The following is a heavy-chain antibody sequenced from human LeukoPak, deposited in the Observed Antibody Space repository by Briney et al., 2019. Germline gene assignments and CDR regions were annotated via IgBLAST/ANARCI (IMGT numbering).Heavy chain of an antibody. V-gene: IGHV3-23*01. CDR2: ISGDGGST. CDR1: GFTFTNYA. CDR3: AKEVGPYDFWSGYVSGY. Sequence: PGGSLRLSCAASGFTFTNYAINWVRQGPGKRLGWVSGISGDGGSTYYADSVKGRFTISRDNRKNTLYLQLNSVRAEDTAVYYCAKEVGPYDFWSGYVSGYWGQGTLVTVSS. J-gene: IGHJ4*02. D-gene: IGHD3-3*01.